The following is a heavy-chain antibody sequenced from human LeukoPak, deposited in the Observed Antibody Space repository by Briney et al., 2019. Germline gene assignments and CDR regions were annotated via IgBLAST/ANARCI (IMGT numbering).Heavy chain of an antibody. D-gene: IGHD4-17*01. J-gene: IGHJ5*02. Sequence: GGSLRLSCAASGFTFSSYSMNWVRQAPGKGLEWVSAIHTSGDTCYADSVKGRFTISRDTSKNTLYLQINNLRVEDTAVYYCIVFGDSNHWGQGTLVTVSS. CDR3: IVFGDSNH. CDR1: GFTFSSYS. CDR2: IHTSGDT. V-gene: IGHV3-53*01.